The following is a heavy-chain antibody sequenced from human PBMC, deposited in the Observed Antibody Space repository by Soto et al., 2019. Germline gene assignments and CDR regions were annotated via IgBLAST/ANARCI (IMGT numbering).Heavy chain of an antibody. Sequence: GGSLRLSCAASGFTFSNYGMHWVRQAPGKGLEWVAFISDDGSNKYYADSMKGRFTMSRDNTKRTLYLQMSSLRVEDTAVYYCTKRRNVLRFLEWSSGMEVWGQGTTVTVSS. D-gene: IGHD3-3*01. J-gene: IGHJ6*02. CDR1: GFTFSNYG. CDR2: ISDDGSNK. CDR3: TKRRNVLRFLEWSSGMEV. V-gene: IGHV3-30*18.